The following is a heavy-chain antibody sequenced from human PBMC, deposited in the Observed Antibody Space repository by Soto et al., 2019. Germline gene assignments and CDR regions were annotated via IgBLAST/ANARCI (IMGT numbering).Heavy chain of an antibody. J-gene: IGHJ6*02. CDR2: INSDGSST. Sequence: GGSLRLSCAASGFTFSSYWMHWVRQAPGKGLVWVSRINSDGSSTSYADSVKGRFTISRDNAKNTLYLQMNSLRAEDTAVYYCARHVDFWSGPITDYGMDVWGQGTTVTVSS. CDR3: ARHVDFWSGPITDYGMDV. D-gene: IGHD3-3*01. CDR1: GFTFSSYW. V-gene: IGHV3-74*01.